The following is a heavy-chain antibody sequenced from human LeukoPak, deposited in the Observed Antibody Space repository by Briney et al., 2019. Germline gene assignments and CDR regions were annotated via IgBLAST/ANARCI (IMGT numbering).Heavy chain of an antibody. D-gene: IGHD4-17*01. Sequence: SETLSLTCTVSDGSISSSSYYWGWIRQPPGKGLEWIGSIYYSGSTYYNPSLKSRVTISVDTSKNQFSLKLSSVTAADTAVYYCARGWYGDYLYYFDYWGQGTLVTVSS. J-gene: IGHJ4*02. CDR3: ARGWYGDYLYYFDY. V-gene: IGHV4-39*01. CDR2: IYYSGST. CDR1: DGSISSSSYY.